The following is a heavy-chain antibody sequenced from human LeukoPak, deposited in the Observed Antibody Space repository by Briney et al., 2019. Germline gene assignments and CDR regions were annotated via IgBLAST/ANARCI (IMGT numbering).Heavy chain of an antibody. J-gene: IGHJ4*02. V-gene: IGHV3-30*02. CDR2: IRYDGSNK. Sequence: GGSLRLSCAASGFTFSSYGMHWVRQAPGKGLEWVAFIRYDGSNKYYADSVKGRFTISGDNSKNTLYLQMNSLRAEDTAVYYCAKDLGLWFGELPNPFDYWGQGTLVTVSS. D-gene: IGHD3-10*01. CDR3: AKDLGLWFGELPNPFDY. CDR1: GFTFSSYG.